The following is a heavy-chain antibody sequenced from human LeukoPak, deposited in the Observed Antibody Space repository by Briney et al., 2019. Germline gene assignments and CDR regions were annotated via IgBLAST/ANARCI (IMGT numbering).Heavy chain of an antibody. CDR3: TRMYSSAWFDL. CDR1: GFTFGDYA. Sequence: GGSLRLSCTASGFTFGDYAMSWFRQAPGKGLEWVGFIRSKAYGGTTEYAASVKGRFTISRDDSKSIAYLQMNSLKTEDTAVYYCTRMYSSAWFDLWGQGTLVTVSS. J-gene: IGHJ5*02. D-gene: IGHD6-19*01. CDR2: IRSKAYGGTT. V-gene: IGHV3-49*03.